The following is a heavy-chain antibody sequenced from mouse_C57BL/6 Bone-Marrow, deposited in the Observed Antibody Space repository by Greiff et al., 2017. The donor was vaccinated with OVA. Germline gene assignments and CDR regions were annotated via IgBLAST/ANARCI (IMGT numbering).Heavy chain of an antibody. CDR3: ARRYYYGSLDY. Sequence: EVKVVESGPELVKPGASVKIPCKASGYTFTDYNMDWVKQSHGKSLEWIGDINPNNGGTIYNQKFKGKATLTVDKSSSTAYMELRSLTSEDTAVYYGARRYYYGSLDYWGQGTTLTVSS. V-gene: IGHV1-18*01. D-gene: IGHD1-1*01. J-gene: IGHJ2*01. CDR1: GYTFTDYN. CDR2: INPNNGGT.